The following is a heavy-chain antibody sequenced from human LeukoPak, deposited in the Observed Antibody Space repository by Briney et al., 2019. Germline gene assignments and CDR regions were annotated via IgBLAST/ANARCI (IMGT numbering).Heavy chain of an antibody. V-gene: IGHV1-18*04. D-gene: IGHD3-10*01. Sequence: ASVKVSCKASGYTFTSFGISWVRQATGQGLEWMGWISAYNGNTNYAQKVQGRVTLTTDISASTAYMEVTSLRPDDTAVYYCTRDLGHGAGIFWDYWGQGTLVTVSP. J-gene: IGHJ4*02. CDR1: GYTFTSFG. CDR2: ISAYNGNT. CDR3: TRDLGHGAGIFWDY.